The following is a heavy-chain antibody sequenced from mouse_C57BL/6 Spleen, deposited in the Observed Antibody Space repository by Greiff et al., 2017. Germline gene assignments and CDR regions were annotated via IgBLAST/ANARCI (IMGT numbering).Heavy chain of an antibody. D-gene: IGHD1-1*02. Sequence: EVQRVESGEGLVKPGGSLKLSCAASGFTFSSYAMSWVRQTPEKRLEWVAYISSGGDYIYYADTVKGRFTISRDNARNTLYLQMSSLKSEDTAMYYCTRALLSLYAMDYWGQGTSVTVSS. J-gene: IGHJ4*01. V-gene: IGHV5-9-1*02. CDR2: ISSGGDYI. CDR1: GFTFSSYA. CDR3: TRALLSLYAMDY.